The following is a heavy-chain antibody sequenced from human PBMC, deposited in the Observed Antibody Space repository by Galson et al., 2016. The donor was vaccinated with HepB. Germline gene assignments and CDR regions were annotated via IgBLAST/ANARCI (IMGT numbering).Heavy chain of an antibody. V-gene: IGHV4-39*01. J-gene: IGHJ5*02. D-gene: IGHD5-24*01. Sequence: ETLSLTCTVSGGSIISSSSYFWGWIRQPPGKGLEWIGSIYYSGSTYYNPSLKSRLTISVDTSKNQFSLKLRSVTAADTAVYYCASLRDGYNLNHWGQGTLVTVSS. CDR1: GGSIISSSSYF. CDR3: ASLRDGYNLNH. CDR2: IYYSGST.